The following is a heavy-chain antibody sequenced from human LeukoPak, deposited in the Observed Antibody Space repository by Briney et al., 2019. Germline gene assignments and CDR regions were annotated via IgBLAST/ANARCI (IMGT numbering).Heavy chain of an antibody. CDR2: IYYSGST. V-gene: IGHV4-39*07. J-gene: IGHJ6*03. D-gene: IGHD3-9*01. Sequence: SETLSLTCTVSGGSISSSSYYWGWIRQPPGKGLEWIGSIYYSGSTYYNPSLKSRVTISVDKSKNQFSLKLSSVTAADTAVYYCAREGPYYDILTGYFYYYMDVWGKGTTVTVSS. CDR1: GGSISSSSYY. CDR3: AREGPYYDILTGYFYYYMDV.